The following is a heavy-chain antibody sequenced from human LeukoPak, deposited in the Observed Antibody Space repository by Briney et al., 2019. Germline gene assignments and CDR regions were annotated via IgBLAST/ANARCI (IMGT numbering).Heavy chain of an antibody. V-gene: IGHV4-4*02. D-gene: IGHD5-12*01. J-gene: IGHJ4*02. CDR3: ARHTGSGYELL. CDR1: GDSLNTNTW. Sequence: SETLSLTCAVSGDSLNTNTWWSWVRQPPGKGLEWTGEIFHSGSTNYHPSLESRLTISMDKSKNQFSLKLSSVTAADTAVYYCARHTGSGYELLWGQGTLVTVSS. CDR2: IFHSGST.